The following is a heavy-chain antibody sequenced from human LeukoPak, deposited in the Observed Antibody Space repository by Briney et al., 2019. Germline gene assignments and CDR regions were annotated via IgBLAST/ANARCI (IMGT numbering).Heavy chain of an antibody. CDR3: ARVDDLDAFDM. D-gene: IGHD2-2*03. J-gene: IGHJ3*02. Sequence: GGSLRLSCAASGFTFSCYAMHWVRQAPGKGLEWVAVISDDGSNKYYADSVKGRFTISRDNSKNTLYLQMNSLRAEDTAVYYCARVDDLDAFDMWGQGTMVTVSS. CDR1: GFTFSCYA. CDR2: ISDDGSNK. V-gene: IGHV3-30*04.